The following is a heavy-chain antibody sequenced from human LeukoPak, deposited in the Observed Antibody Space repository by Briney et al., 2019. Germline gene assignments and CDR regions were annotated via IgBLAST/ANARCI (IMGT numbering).Heavy chain of an antibody. CDR1: GFTFSSYS. D-gene: IGHD3-3*01. Sequence: GGSLRLSCAASGFTFSSYSMNWVRQAPGKGLEWVSCITRSSIYIYYADSVKGRFTISRDNAKNSLYLQMNSLRAEDTAVYYCVRAAIKNYDFWSGYHERNKNYYYMDVWGKGTTVTVSS. CDR2: ITRSSIYI. V-gene: IGHV3-21*01. CDR3: VRAAIKNYDFWSGYHERNKNYYYMDV. J-gene: IGHJ6*03.